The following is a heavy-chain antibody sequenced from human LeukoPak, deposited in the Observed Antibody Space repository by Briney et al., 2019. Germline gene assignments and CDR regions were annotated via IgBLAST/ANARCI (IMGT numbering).Heavy chain of an antibody. CDR2: IYHSEST. D-gene: IGHD6-13*01. V-gene: IGHV4-4*02. CDR1: GGSISTSNW. J-gene: IGHJ4*02. Sequence: KPSETLSLTCDVSGGSISTSNWWSWVRQTPGKGLEWLGEIYHSESTNYNPSLKSRVTISIDKSKNQFSLKLSSVTAADTAVYYCARGVAAAGLDYWGQGTLVTVSS. CDR3: ARGVAAAGLDY.